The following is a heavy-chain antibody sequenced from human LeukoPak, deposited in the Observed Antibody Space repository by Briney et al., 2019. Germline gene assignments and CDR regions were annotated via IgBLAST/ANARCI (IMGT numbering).Heavy chain of an antibody. V-gene: IGHV3-23*01. CDR1: GFSFSSYT. CDR3: AKDRCSNGIGCYYYYMDV. Sequence: AGGSLRLSCSASGFSFSSYTMTWVRQAPGKGPEWVSIISGGGDTTFYTDSVKGRFTISRDNSKNTLYLQMNSLRVEDTAVYYCAKDRCSNGIGCYYYYMDVWGKGTTVTISS. J-gene: IGHJ6*03. CDR2: ISGGGDTT. D-gene: IGHD2-8*01.